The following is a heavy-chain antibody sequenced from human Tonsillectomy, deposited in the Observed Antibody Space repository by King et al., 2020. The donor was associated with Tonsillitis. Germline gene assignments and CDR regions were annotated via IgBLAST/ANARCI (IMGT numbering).Heavy chain of an antibody. D-gene: IGHD3-3*01. V-gene: IGHV4-39*01. CDR3: VRRPRVFYDFWSGYYGYFDY. J-gene: IGHJ4*02. Sequence: QLQESGPRLVKPSETLSLTCVVSGGSVSNSSYYWGWIRQTPGKGLQWIASMYYTGSTYYNPSLKSRVSVSVDTSKSQFSLKLSSVSAADTAVYYCVRRPRVFYDFWSGYYGYFDYWDQGTLVTVSS. CDR1: GGSVSNSSYY. CDR2: MYYTGST.